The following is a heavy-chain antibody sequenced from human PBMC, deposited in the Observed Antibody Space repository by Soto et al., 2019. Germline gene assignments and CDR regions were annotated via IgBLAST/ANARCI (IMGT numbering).Heavy chain of an antibody. Sequence: QVQLQESGPGLVKPSQTLSLTCTVSGGSISSGGYYWSWIRQHPGKGLEWIGYIYYSGSTYYNPSLKSRVTIAVDTSKNQFSLKLSSVTAADTAVYYFVRDPGSGSYRHYYYGMDVWGQGTTVTVSS. V-gene: IGHV4-31*03. CDR1: GGSISSGGYY. CDR3: VRDPGSGSYRHYYYGMDV. CDR2: IYYSGST. D-gene: IGHD3-10*01. J-gene: IGHJ6*02.